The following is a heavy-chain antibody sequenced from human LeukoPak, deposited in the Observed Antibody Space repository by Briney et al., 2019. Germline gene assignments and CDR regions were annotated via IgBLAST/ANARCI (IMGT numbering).Heavy chain of an antibody. D-gene: IGHD6-19*01. CDR3: ARGYSSGWSLMPDY. CDR2: IYYSGST. J-gene: IGHJ4*02. Sequence: SETLSLTCTVSGGSISSYYWSWIRQPPGKGLEWIGYIYYSGSTNYNPSLKSRVTISVDTSKNQFSLKPSSVTAADTAVYYCARGYSSGWSLMPDYWGQGTLVTVSS. CDR1: GGSISSYY. V-gene: IGHV4-59*01.